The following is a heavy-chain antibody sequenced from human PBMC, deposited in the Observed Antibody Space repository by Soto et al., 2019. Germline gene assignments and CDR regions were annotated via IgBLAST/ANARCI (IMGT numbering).Heavy chain of an antibody. Sequence: EVQLLESGGGLVQPGGSLRLSCAASGFTFSSYAMSWVRQAPGKGLEWVSGISGSGGSTYYADSVKGRFTISRDNSKNTLYLQMNSVRAEDTAVYYCGRGIVRGVIGAFGIWGQGTMVTVSS. CDR3: GRGIVRGVIGAFGI. J-gene: IGHJ3*02. CDR2: ISGSGGST. V-gene: IGHV3-23*01. CDR1: GFTFSSYA. D-gene: IGHD3-10*01.